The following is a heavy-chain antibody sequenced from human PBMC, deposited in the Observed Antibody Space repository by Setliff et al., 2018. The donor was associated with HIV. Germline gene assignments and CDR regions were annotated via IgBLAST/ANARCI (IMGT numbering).Heavy chain of an antibody. CDR3: ARDSRWLQFPYFDS. V-gene: IGHV4-39*02. Sequence: SETLSLTCNVSGGSISSSSYYWGWIRQSPGKGLEWIGSFHHSGSTSYNPSLRSRVTISVDTSKNQFSLKPTSVTAADTAVYYCARDSRWLQFPYFDSWGQGTPVTVSS. CDR1: GGSISSSSYY. CDR2: FHHSGST. J-gene: IGHJ4*01. D-gene: IGHD5-12*01.